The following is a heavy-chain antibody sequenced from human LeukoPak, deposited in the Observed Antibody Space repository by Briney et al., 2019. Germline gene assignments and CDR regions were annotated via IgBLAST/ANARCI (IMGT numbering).Heavy chain of an antibody. D-gene: IGHD5-18*01. V-gene: IGHV1-2*02. Sequence: ASVKVSCKASGYTFTGYYMHWVRQAPGQGLEWMGWINPNSGGTNYAQKFQGRVTMTRDTSISTAYMELSRLRSDDTAVYYCARARTLDTAMTPFVYWGQGTLVTVSS. CDR3: ARARTLDTAMTPFVY. CDR2: INPNSGGT. CDR1: GYTFTGYY. J-gene: IGHJ4*02.